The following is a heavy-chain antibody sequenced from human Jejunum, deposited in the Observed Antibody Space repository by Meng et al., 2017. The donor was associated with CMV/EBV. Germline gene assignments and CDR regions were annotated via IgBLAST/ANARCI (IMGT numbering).Heavy chain of an antibody. V-gene: IGHV3-21*01. CDR3: ARDQFCSTTNCAHKT. Sequence: FSFSGYTMNWVRQAPGKGLEWVASILSDTGYIYSADSVKGRFIISRDNAKKSLYLQMNSLRVEDTAVYYCARDQFCSTTNCAHKTWGQGTLVTVSS. CDR1: FSFSGYT. D-gene: IGHD2-2*01. CDR2: ILSDTGYI. J-gene: IGHJ1*01.